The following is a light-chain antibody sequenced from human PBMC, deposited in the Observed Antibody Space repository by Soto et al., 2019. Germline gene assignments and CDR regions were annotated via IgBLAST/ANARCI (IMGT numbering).Light chain of an antibody. CDR1: SSDIGAYNY. CDR2: EVS. CDR3: CSYAGSNNLI. J-gene: IGLJ1*01. V-gene: IGLV2-8*01. Sequence: QSALTQPPSASGSPGQSVTISCTGTSSDIGAYNYVSWYQQYPGKAPKLMIFEVSKRPSGVPDRFSGSESGNTASLTVSGLQAEDEADYYCCSYAGSNNLIFGTGTKLTVL.